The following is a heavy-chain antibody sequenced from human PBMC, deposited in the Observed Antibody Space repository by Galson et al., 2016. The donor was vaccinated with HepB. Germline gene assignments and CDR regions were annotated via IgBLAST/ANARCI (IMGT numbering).Heavy chain of an antibody. D-gene: IGHD1-1*01. Sequence: SETLSLTCAVYGGSFSGYQWTWIRQSPGKGLEWIGEINHSGSTNYNPSLKSRLTILVDTSKNQISLKLTSVTAAGTAVYYCARALAAAGAWFEAWGQGTLVTVSS. J-gene: IGHJ5*02. CDR2: INHSGST. CDR3: ARALAAAGAWFEA. V-gene: IGHV4-34*01. CDR1: GGSFSGYQ.